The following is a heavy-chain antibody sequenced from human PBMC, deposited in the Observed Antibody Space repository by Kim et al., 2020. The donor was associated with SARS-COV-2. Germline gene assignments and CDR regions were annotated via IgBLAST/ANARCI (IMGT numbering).Heavy chain of an antibody. D-gene: IGHD2-21*02. Sequence: SVKVSCKASGGTFSSYTISWVRQAPGQGLEWMGRIIPILGIANYAQKFQGRVTITADKSTSTAYMELSSLRSEDMAVYYCAGVRGAYCGGDCYSSYYYYYGMDVWGQGTTVTVSS. CDR1: GGTFSSYT. CDR2: IIPILGIA. J-gene: IGHJ6*02. CDR3: AGVRGAYCGGDCYSSYYYYYGMDV. V-gene: IGHV1-69*02.